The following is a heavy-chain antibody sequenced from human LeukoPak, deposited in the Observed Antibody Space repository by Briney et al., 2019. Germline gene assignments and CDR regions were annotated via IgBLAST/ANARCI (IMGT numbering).Heavy chain of an antibody. CDR1: GFTVSSDY. CDR3: ARLAVAGWDIRY. D-gene: IGHD6-19*01. V-gene: IGHV3-66*01. J-gene: IGHJ4*02. CDR2: IYAGGGT. Sequence: GGSLRLSCAASGFTVSSDYMTWVRQAPGKGLEWVSMIYAGGGTYYADSVNGRFTISRDNSKNTLYLHMNSLRAEDTAVYYCARLAVAGWDIRYWGQGTLVTVSS.